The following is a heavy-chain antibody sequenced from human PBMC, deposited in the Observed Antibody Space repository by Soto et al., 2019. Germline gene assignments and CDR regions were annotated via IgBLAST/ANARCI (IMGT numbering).Heavy chain of an antibody. J-gene: IGHJ5*02. CDR1: GGTFSSYA. V-gene: IGHV1-69*13. CDR2: IIPIFGTA. CDR3: ARALGYCSSTSCRKLDP. D-gene: IGHD2-2*01. Sequence: AAVQVSCQASGGTFSSYAISWVRQAPGQGLEWMGGIIPIFGTANYAQKFQGRVTITADESTSTAYMELSSLRSEDTAVYYCARALGYCSSTSCRKLDPWGQGTLVTVSS.